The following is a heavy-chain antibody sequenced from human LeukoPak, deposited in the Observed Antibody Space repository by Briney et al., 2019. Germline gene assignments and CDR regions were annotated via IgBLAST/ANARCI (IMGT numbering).Heavy chain of an antibody. V-gene: IGHV1-69*05. J-gene: IGHJ3*02. Sequence: ASVKVSCKASGGTFSSYAISWVRQAPGQGLEWMGGIIPIFGTANYAQKFQGRVTITTDESTSTAYMELSSLRSEDTAVYYRARGSCSSTSCYNMGDAFDIWGQGTMVTVSS. CDR3: ARGSCSSTSCYNMGDAFDI. CDR2: IIPIFGTA. CDR1: GGTFSSYA. D-gene: IGHD2-2*02.